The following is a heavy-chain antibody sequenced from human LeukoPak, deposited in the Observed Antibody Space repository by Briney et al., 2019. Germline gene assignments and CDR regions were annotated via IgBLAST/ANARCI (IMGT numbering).Heavy chain of an antibody. Sequence: SETLSLTCTVSGGSISSYYWSWIRQPPGKGLEWIGYIYYSGSTNYNPSLKSRVTISVDTSKNQFSLKLSSVTAADTAVYYCARGVPTITISGVVIHFDYWGQGTLVTVSS. J-gene: IGHJ4*02. D-gene: IGHD3-3*01. CDR3: ARGVPTITISGVVIHFDY. CDR1: GGSISSYY. V-gene: IGHV4-59*01. CDR2: IYYSGST.